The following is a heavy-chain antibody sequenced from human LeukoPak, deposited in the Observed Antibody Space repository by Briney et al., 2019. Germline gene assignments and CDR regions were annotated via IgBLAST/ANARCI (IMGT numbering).Heavy chain of an antibody. D-gene: IGHD3-10*01. CDR1: GYTFTGYY. CDR2: INPNSGGT. J-gene: IGHJ4*02. CDR3: ARESYRITMARGVIGY. V-gene: IGHV1-2*02. Sequence: ASVKVSCKASGYTFTGYYMHWVRQAPGQGLEWMGWINPNSGGTNYAQKFQGRVTMTRDTSISTAYMELSRLRSDDTAVYYCARESYRITMARGVIGYWGQGTLVTVSS.